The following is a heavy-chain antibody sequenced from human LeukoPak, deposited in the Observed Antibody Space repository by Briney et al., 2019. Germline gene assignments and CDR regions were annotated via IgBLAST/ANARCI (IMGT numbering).Heavy chain of an antibody. D-gene: IGHD5-18*01. Sequence: GGSLRLSCTASGFTFSSYSMNWVRQAPGKGLDWVSSISSSGNYIYYADSVKGGFTISRDNAKNSLYLQKNSLRAEDTAVYYCATAYVDTAMIFRNFFDSWGQGTLVSVSS. CDR1: GFTFSSYS. CDR3: ATAYVDTAMIFRNFFDS. CDR2: ISSSGNYI. J-gene: IGHJ4*02. V-gene: IGHV3-21*01.